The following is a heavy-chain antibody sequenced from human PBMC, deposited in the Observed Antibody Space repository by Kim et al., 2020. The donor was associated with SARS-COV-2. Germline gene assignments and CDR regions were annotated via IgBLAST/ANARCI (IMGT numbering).Heavy chain of an antibody. Sequence: GESLKISCKGSGYSFTSYWIGWVRQMPGKGLEWMGIIYPGDSDTRYSPSFQGQVTISADKSISTAYLQWSSLKASDTAMYYCARLDDMVVADGNYFDYWGQGTLVTVSS. CDR2: IYPGDSDT. CDR3: ARLDDMVVADGNYFDY. J-gene: IGHJ4*02. CDR1: GYSFTSYW. V-gene: IGHV5-51*01. D-gene: IGHD2-15*01.